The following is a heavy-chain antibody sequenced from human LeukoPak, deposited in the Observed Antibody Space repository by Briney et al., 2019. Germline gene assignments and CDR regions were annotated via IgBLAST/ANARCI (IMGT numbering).Heavy chain of an antibody. CDR2: ISSSGSTI. J-gene: IGHJ4*02. CDR3: ARDGSLPDY. D-gene: IGHD2-15*01. Sequence: GGSLRLSCVASGFSFSTYEMNWVRQAPGKGLEWVSYISSSGSTIYYADSVKGRFTISRDNAKNTLYLQMNSLRAEDTAVYYCARDGSLPDYWGQGTLVTVSS. V-gene: IGHV3-48*03. CDR1: GFSFSTYE.